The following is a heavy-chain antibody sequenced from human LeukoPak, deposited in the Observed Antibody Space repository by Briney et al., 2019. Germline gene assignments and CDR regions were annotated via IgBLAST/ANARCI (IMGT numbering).Heavy chain of an antibody. CDR1: GFTFSSFE. Sequence: GGSLRLSCAASGFTFSSFEMIWVPQAPGKGLEGVSYISSSGRNKLHAVSVKGRFTIYRDNAKDSLYLQMNSMRAEDTAVYYCARVLRYFVWLLYDYWGKGTLVTVSS. D-gene: IGHD3-9*01. CDR2: ISSSGRNK. J-gene: IGHJ4*02. CDR3: ARVLRYFVWLLYDY. V-gene: IGHV3-48*03.